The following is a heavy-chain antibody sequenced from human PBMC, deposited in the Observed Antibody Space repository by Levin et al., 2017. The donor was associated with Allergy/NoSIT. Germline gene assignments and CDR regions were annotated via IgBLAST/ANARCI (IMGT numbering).Heavy chain of an antibody. CDR1: GGSFSGYY. V-gene: IGHV4-34*01. CDR3: AREGYGDYDGGRGAGGNLDY. D-gene: IGHD4-17*01. CDR2: INHSGST. Sequence: SSETLSLTCAVYGGSFSGYYWSWIRQPPGKGLEWIGEINHSGSTNYNPSLKSRVIISVDTSKNQFSLKLSSVTAADTAVYYCAREGYGDYDGGRGAGGNLDYWGQGTLVTVSS. J-gene: IGHJ4*02.